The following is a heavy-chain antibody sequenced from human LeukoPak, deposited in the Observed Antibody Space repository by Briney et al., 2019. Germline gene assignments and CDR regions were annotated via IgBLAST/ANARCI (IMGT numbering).Heavy chain of an antibody. Sequence: NSSETLSLTCTVSGGSISSSSYYWGWIRQPPGKGLEWIGSIYYSGSTYYNPSLKSRVTISVDTSKNQFSLKLSSVTAADTAVYYCARAPRIKGTLTTVIDYWGQGTLVTVSS. CDR1: GGSISSSSYY. D-gene: IGHD4-17*01. CDR3: ARAPRIKGTLTTVIDY. J-gene: IGHJ4*02. CDR2: IYYSGST. V-gene: IGHV4-39*07.